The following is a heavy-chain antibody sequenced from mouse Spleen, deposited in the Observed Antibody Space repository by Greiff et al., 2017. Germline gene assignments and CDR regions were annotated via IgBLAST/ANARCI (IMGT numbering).Heavy chain of an antibody. V-gene: IGHV5-9-3*01. D-gene: IGHD1-1*01. CDR2: ISSGGSYT. Sequence: DVKLVESGGGLVKPGGSLKLSCAASGFTFSSYAMSWVRQTPEKRLEWVATISSGGSYTYYPDSVKGRFTISRDNAKNTLYLQMSSLRSEDTAMYYCARHDYYGSRWYFDVWGAGTTVTASS. CDR3: ARHDYYGSRWYFDV. J-gene: IGHJ1*01. CDR1: GFTFSSYA.